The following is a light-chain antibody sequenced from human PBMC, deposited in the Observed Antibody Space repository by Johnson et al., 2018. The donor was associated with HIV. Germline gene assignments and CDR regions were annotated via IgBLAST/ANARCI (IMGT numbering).Light chain of an antibody. J-gene: IGLJ1*01. CDR3: GTWDSSLRAGF. CDR1: SSNIGSHY. Sequence: QSVLTQPPSVSAAPGQKVTISCSGSSSNIGSHYVSWYQQVPGTAPRLVIYDTIKRHSGIPDRFSGSKSGTSATLGITGLQTGDEADYYCGTWDSSLRAGFFATGTKVTVL. CDR2: DTI. V-gene: IGLV1-51*01.